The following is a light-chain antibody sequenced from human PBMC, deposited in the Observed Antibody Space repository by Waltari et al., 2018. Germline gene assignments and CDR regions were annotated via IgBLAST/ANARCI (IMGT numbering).Light chain of an antibody. CDR2: YAS. CDR3: HQSNGLPRT. V-gene: IGKV6D-21*02. CDR1: RSICTS. Sequence: EIVLTQSPDFQSVTPTEKVTITCRASRSICTSVHWYQQKPDQSPKLNIKYASQSISGVPSRFSGSGSGTGFTLSINSLEAEDAAVYYCHQSNGLPRTFGQGTKVEIK. J-gene: IGKJ1*01.